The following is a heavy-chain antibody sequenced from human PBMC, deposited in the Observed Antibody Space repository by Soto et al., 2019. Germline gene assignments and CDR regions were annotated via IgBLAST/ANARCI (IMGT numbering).Heavy chain of an antibody. CDR2: IYYSGST. Sequence: QLQLQESGPGLVKPSETLSLTCTVSGGSISSSSYYWGWIRQPPGKGLEWIGSIYYSGSTYYNPSIKSRVTISLDTSKNQFSLKLSFVTAADTAVYYCARHTPAISISDHWGQGTLVTVSS. CDR3: ARHTPAISISDH. J-gene: IGHJ4*02. CDR1: GGSISSSSYY. D-gene: IGHD2-15*01. V-gene: IGHV4-39*01.